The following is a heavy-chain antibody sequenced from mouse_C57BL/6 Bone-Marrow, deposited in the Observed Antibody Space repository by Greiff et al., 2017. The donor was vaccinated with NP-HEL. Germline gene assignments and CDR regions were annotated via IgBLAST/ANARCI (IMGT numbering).Heavy chain of an antibody. Sequence: EVHLVESGGGLVKPGGSLKLSCAASGFTFSDYGMHWVRQAPEKGLEWVAYISSGSSTIYYADTVKGRFTISRDNAKNTLFLQMTSLRSEDTAMYYCASLPGYYAMDYWGQGTSVTVSS. CDR1: GFTFSDYG. CDR3: ASLPGYYAMDY. D-gene: IGHD2-12*01. J-gene: IGHJ4*01. CDR2: ISSGSSTI. V-gene: IGHV5-17*01.